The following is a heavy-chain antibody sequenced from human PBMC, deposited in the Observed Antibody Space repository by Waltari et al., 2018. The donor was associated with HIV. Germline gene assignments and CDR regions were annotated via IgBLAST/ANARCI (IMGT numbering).Heavy chain of an antibody. V-gene: IGHV3-30*04. CDR1: DFDTSA. D-gene: IGHD3-16*02. J-gene: IGHJ3*02. CDR3: ARDSVDLGYRQGGFDM. CDR2: ISNEGHNI. Sequence: AHSVASGGGVVQPGTSLRLSCSGPDFDTSATTWVRQPPGQGLEWRAGISNEGHNIHHAHSVKRGFTISGDNSKKSLYMQMSTRRGDDTAIYYCARDSVDLGYRQGGFDMWGQGTMVTVSS.